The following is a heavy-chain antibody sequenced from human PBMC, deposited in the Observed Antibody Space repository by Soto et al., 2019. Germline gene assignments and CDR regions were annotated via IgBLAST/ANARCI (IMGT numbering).Heavy chain of an antibody. D-gene: IGHD3-22*01. CDR2: IDWDDDK. V-gene: IGHV2-70*12. J-gene: IGHJ5*02. CDR3: AHRSWDSSERNWFDP. Sequence: SGPTLVNPTQTLTLTCTFSGFSLSTSGMCVSWIRQPPGKALEWLALIDWDDDKYYSTSLKTRLTISKDTSKNQVVLTMTNMDPVDTATYYCAHRSWDSSERNWFDPWGQGTLVTVSS. CDR1: GFSLSTSGMC.